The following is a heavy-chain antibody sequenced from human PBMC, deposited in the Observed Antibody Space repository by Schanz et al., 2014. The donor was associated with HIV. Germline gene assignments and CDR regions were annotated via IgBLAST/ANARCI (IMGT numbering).Heavy chain of an antibody. J-gene: IGHJ4*02. CDR2: INHSGST. Sequence: QVRLQQWGAGRLKPSETLSLTCAVYGGSVNGYYWTWIRQPPGKGLEWIGRINHSGSTNYNPSLKSRVPISVDTSSDQFSLKLSSVTAADTAVYYCARDSTMDYFDYWGQGTLVTVSS. D-gene: IGHD6-13*01. CDR3: ARDSTMDYFDY. V-gene: IGHV4-34*01. CDR1: GGSVNGYY.